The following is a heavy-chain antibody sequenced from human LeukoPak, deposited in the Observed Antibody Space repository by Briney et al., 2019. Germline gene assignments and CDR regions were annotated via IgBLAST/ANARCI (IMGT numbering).Heavy chain of an antibody. CDR3: AREYSSSSGRAFDI. CDR1: GSILSTYT. CDR2: ISSSSSTI. V-gene: IGHV3-48*02. Sequence: PGGSLRLSCAASGSILSTYTMNWVRQAPGKGLQWFSYISSSSSTIYYADSVKGRFTISRDNAKNSLYLQMNSLRDEDTAVYYCAREYSSSSGRAFDIWGQGTKVTVSS. D-gene: IGHD6-6*01. J-gene: IGHJ3*02.